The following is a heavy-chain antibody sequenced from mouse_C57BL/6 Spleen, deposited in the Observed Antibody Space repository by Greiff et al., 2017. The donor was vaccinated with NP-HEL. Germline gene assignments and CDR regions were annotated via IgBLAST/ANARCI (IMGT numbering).Heavy chain of an antibody. D-gene: IGHD1-1*01. V-gene: IGHV1-55*01. CDR1: GYTFTSYW. J-gene: IGHJ3*01. CDR2: IYPGSGST. CDR3: AKGYYGSSYPFAY. Sequence: QVQLQQSGAELVKPGASVKMSCKASGYTFTSYWITWVKQRPGQGLEWIGDIYPGSGSTNYNEKFKSKATLTVDTSSSTAYMQLSSLTSEDSAVYDCAKGYYGSSYPFAYWGQGTLVTVSA.